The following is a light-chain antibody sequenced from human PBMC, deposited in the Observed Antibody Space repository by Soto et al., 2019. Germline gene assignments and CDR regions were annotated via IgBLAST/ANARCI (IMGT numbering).Light chain of an antibody. Sequence: EIVLTPSPATLSLSPGVTDTLSCRASQSVRYFLAWYQQKSGQAPRLLLYDASSRAIGLPPRFSGSGSGTDFALTISSLDPEDSAVLYCQQRTKGPPGYTFGERTKLEI. CDR1: QSVRYF. CDR2: DAS. J-gene: IGKJ2*01. V-gene: IGKV3-11*01. CDR3: QQRTKGPPGYT.